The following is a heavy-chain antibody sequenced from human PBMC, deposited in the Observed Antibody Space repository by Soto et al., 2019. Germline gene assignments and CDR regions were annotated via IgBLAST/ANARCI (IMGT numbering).Heavy chain of an antibody. CDR2: IYYSGST. V-gene: IGHV4-30-4*01. CDR3: ARVVTMVRGVIRSSTYYFDY. Sequence: SETLSLTCTVSGGSISSGDYYWSWIRQPPGKGLEWIGYIYYSGSTYYNPSLKSRVTISVDTSKNQFSLKLCSVTAADTAVYYCARVVTMVRGVIRSSTYYFDYWGQGTLVTVSS. D-gene: IGHD3-10*01. J-gene: IGHJ4*02. CDR1: GGSISSGDYY.